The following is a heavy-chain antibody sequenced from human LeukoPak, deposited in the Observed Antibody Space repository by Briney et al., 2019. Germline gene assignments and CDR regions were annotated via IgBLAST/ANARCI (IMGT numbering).Heavy chain of an antibody. V-gene: IGHV1-69*04. Sequence: SVKVSCKASGGTFSSYAISWVRQAPGQGLEWMGRIIPILGIANYAQKFQGRVTITADKSTSTAYMELSSLRSEDTAVYYCAKEVTAAAGSIGYWGQGTLVTVSS. CDR2: IIPILGIA. CDR3: AKEVTAAAGSIGY. J-gene: IGHJ4*02. CDR1: GGTFSSYA. D-gene: IGHD6-13*01.